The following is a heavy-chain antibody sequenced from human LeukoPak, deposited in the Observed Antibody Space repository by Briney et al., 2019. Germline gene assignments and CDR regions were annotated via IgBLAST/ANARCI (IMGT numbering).Heavy chain of an antibody. CDR1: GFTFSSYG. Sequence: PGRSLRLSCAASGFTFSSYGMHWVRQAPGKGLEWVAVIWYDGSNKYYADSVKGRFTISRDNSKNTLYLQMNSLRAEDTAVYYCARDVAGMATRHVDYWGQGTLVTVSS. CDR2: IWYDGSNK. CDR3: ARDVAGMATRHVDY. D-gene: IGHD5-24*01. V-gene: IGHV3-33*01. J-gene: IGHJ4*02.